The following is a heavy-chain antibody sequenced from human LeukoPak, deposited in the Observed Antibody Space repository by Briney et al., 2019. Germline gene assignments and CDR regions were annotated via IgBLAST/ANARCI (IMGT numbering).Heavy chain of an antibody. CDR3: AREGYYYDSSGYYHDNWFDP. V-gene: IGHV4-59*01. CDR2: IYYSVST. J-gene: IGHJ5*02. Sequence: SETLSLTCTVSGGSISSYYWSWIRQPPGKGLEWIGYIYYSVSTNYSPSLKSRVTISVDTSKNQFSLKLSSVTAADTAVYYCAREGYYYDSSGYYHDNWFDPWGQGTLVTVSS. CDR1: GGSISSYY. D-gene: IGHD3-22*01.